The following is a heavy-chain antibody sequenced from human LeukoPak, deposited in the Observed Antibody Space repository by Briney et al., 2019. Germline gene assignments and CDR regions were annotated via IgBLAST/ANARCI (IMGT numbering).Heavy chain of an antibody. V-gene: IGHV4-39*01. CDR2: IYYSGST. J-gene: IGHJ4*02. CDR1: GGSISSSSYY. Sequence: KPSETLSLTCTVSGGSISSSSYYWGWIRQPPGKGLEWIGSIYYSGSTYYNPSLKSRVTISVDTSKNQFSLKLSSVTAADTAVYYCARYGRVQRITMVRGLDYWGQGTLVTVSS. D-gene: IGHD3-10*01. CDR3: ARYGRVQRITMVRGLDY.